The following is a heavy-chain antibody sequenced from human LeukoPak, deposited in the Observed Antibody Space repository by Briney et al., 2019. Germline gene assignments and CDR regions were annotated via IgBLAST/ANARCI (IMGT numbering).Heavy chain of an antibody. J-gene: IGHJ4*02. V-gene: IGHV3-9*01. CDR2: ISWNSGGI. Sequence: GGSLRLSCAASGFTFDDYAMHWVRQAPGKGLEWVSGISWNSGGIGYADSVKGRFTISRDNAKNSLYLQMNSLRAEDTALYYCAKEGGYYYDSSGYYYDYWGQGTLVTVSS. CDR3: AKEGGYYYDSSGYYYDY. D-gene: IGHD3-22*01. CDR1: GFTFDDYA.